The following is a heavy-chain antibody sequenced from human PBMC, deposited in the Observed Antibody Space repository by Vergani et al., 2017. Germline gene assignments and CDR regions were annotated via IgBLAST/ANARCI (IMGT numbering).Heavy chain of an antibody. Sequence: EVQLVPSGAEVKKPGESLNISCQGSGYIFSNFWIGWVRQRPGRGLEWMGIIYPGNSEVKSNPTFRGQVIFSVDTSVNTAYLQWRCLQASDTATYFCASGGHGSENGGALQLWGQGTNITVSS. CDR1: GYIFSNFW. D-gene: IGHD3-10*01. CDR3: ASGGHGSENGGALQL. V-gene: IGHV5-51*03. J-gene: IGHJ3*01. CDR2: IYPGNSEV.